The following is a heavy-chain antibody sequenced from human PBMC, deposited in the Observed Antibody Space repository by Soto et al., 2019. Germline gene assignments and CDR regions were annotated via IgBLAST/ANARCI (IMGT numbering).Heavy chain of an antibody. D-gene: IGHD2-21*02. CDR1: GYTFTSYG. V-gene: IGHV1-18*01. Sequence: GASVKVSCKASGYTFTSYGISWGRQAPGQGLEWMGWISAYNGNTNYAQKLQGRVTMTTDTSTSTAYMELRSLRSDDTAVYYCARDAVVTATASGYFDYWGQGTLVTVSS. J-gene: IGHJ4*02. CDR3: ARDAVVTATASGYFDY. CDR2: ISAYNGNT.